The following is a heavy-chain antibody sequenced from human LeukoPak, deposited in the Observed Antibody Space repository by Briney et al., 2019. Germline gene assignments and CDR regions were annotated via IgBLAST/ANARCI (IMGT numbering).Heavy chain of an antibody. J-gene: IGHJ4*02. CDR1: GYTFTGYY. CDR2: INPNSGGT. V-gene: IGHV1-2*06. CDR3: ARAYCSSTSCNFDY. D-gene: IGHD2-2*01. Sequence: GASVKVSCKASGYTFTGYYMHWVRQAPGQGLEWMGRINPNSGGTNYAQKFQGRVTMTRDTSISTAYMELSRLRSDDTAVYYCARAYCSSTSCNFDYWGQGTLVTVSS.